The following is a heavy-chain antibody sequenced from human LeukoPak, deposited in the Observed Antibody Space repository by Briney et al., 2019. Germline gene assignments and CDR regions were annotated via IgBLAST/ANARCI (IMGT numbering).Heavy chain of an antibody. CDR3: AKEKTTVVTPGLDY. CDR1: GFTFSSYS. D-gene: IGHD4-23*01. CDR2: ISSSSSYI. V-gene: IGHV3-21*01. Sequence: GGSLRLSCAASGFTFSSYSMNWVRQAPGKGLEWISSISSSSSYIYYVDSVKGRFTISRDNSKNTLYLQMNSLRAEDTAVYYCAKEKTTVVTPGLDYWGQGTLVTVSS. J-gene: IGHJ4*02.